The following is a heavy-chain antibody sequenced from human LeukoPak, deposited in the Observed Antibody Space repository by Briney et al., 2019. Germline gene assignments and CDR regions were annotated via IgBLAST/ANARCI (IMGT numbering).Heavy chain of an antibody. CDR1: GFTFSSYS. V-gene: IGHV3-33*01. Sequence: GRSLRLSCAASGFTFSSYSMHWVRQAPGKGLEWVAVIWYDGSNKYYADSVKGRFTISRDNSKNTLYLQMNSLRAEDTAVYYCARVDDFWSGYYRGMDVWGQGTTVTVSS. J-gene: IGHJ6*02. CDR2: IWYDGSNK. D-gene: IGHD3-3*01. CDR3: ARVDDFWSGYYRGMDV.